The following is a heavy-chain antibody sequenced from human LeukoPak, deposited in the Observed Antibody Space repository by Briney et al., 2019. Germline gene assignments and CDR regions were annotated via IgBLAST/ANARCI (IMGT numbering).Heavy chain of an antibody. CDR2: IRSKAYGGTK. CDR3: TRAPIQLWLRNGMDV. Sequence: GGSLRLSCTASGFTFGDHDMSWVRQAPGKGLEWVGFIRSKAYGGTKEYAASVKGRFTISSDDSTSIANLQMNSLKTEDTAVYYCTRAPIQLWLRNGMDVWGQGTTVTVSS. CDR1: GFTFGDHD. D-gene: IGHD5-18*01. J-gene: IGHJ6*02. V-gene: IGHV3-49*04.